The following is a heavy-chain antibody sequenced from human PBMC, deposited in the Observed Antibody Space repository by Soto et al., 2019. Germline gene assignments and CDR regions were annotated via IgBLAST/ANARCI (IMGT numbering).Heavy chain of an antibody. D-gene: IGHD6-13*01. CDR3: ARGSVRIAAAGREDRNWFDP. Sequence: GDSVKVSCKASGGTFSSYAVGWVRQAPGQGLEWMGWINPNSGGTNYAQKFQGRVTMTRDTSISTAYMELSRLRSDDTAVYYCARGSVRIAAAGREDRNWFDPWGQGTLVTVSS. CDR2: INPNSGGT. J-gene: IGHJ5*02. CDR1: GGTFSSYA. V-gene: IGHV1-2*02.